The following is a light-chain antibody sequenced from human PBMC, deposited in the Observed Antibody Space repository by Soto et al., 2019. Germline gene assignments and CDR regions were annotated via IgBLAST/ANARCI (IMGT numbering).Light chain of an antibody. Sequence: AIQMTQSPSSLSASVGDRVTITCRASQDIKTELGWYQQKPGNAPKPLIYATSILQSGVTSRFSGIGSGTDFILTICSLQPEDFATYYCLQDYSYPRTFGQGTKVDIK. V-gene: IGKV1-6*01. J-gene: IGKJ1*01. CDR1: QDIKTE. CDR2: ATS. CDR3: LQDYSYPRT.